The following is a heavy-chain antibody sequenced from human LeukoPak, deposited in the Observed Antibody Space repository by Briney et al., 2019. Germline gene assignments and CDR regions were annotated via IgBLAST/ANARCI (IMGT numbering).Heavy chain of an antibody. Sequence: GASVKVSCKASGYSFTSHYMHWVRQAPGQGLEWMGLINPSGSSTLYAQKFQGRVTMTRDMSTTTDYMELSSLRSEDTAVYYCARDLDTTGTPVYYFDYWGQGTLVTVSS. CDR3: ARDLDTTGTPVYYFDY. J-gene: IGHJ4*02. CDR2: INPSGSST. D-gene: IGHD1-1*01. CDR1: GYSFTSHY. V-gene: IGHV1-46*01.